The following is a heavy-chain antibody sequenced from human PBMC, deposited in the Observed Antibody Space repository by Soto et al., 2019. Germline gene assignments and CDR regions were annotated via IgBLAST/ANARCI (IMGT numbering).Heavy chain of an antibody. CDR3: ATAAYSTSWYDF. Sequence: QVQLVQSGAEVKKPGASVKLSCKSSEYTFTDYYIHWVRQAPVQGIGWMGLINHSGGSTSYAQKFQGRVTMTRDTSTSTVYMELSSLRSEDTAVYYCATAAYSTSWYDFWCQGTLVTVSS. D-gene: IGHD6-13*01. J-gene: IGHJ5*01. CDR2: INHSGGST. V-gene: IGHV1-46*01. CDR1: EYTFTDYY.